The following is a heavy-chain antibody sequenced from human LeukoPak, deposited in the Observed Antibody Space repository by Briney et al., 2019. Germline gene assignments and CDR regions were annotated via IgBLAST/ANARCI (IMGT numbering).Heavy chain of an antibody. Sequence: QPSETLSLTCIVSGGPIRNYYWSWLRQPAGKGLEWIGRIHTSGTTNYSPSLKSRLTMSVDMSKNQFSLKLSSVTAADTAVYYCARSYSGGMIVDVWGQGTLVTVSS. D-gene: IGHD3-22*01. CDR1: GGPIRNYY. CDR2: IHTSGTT. J-gene: IGHJ4*02. V-gene: IGHV4-4*07. CDR3: ARSYSGGMIVDV.